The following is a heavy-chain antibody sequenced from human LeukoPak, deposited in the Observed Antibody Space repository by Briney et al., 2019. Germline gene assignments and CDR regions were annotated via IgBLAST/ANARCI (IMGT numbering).Heavy chain of an antibody. CDR3: ARDLPVGATKNAFDI. J-gene: IGHJ3*02. CDR1: GGSISTSF. Sequence: PSETLSLTCTVSGGSISTSFWSWIRQPPGKGLDWIGHIFYSGSTNYNPSLKSRVTMSIDTSKNQFSLKLSSVTAADTAVYYCARDLPVGATKNAFDIWGQGTMVTVSS. V-gene: IGHV4-59*12. D-gene: IGHD1-26*01. CDR2: IFYSGST.